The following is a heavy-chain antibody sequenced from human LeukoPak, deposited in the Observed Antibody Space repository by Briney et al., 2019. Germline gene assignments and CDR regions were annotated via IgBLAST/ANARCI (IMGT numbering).Heavy chain of an antibody. CDR3: STAFGVVDFDY. CDR2: INPNSGVT. D-gene: IGHD3-3*01. Sequence: ASVKVFCKASGYTFTGYYMHWVRQAPGQGLEWMGWINPNSGVTNYAQKFQGRVTMTRDTSISTAYMELSSLRSDDTAVYYCSTAFGVVDFDYWGQGTLVTVSS. J-gene: IGHJ4*02. CDR1: GYTFTGYY. V-gene: IGHV1-2*02.